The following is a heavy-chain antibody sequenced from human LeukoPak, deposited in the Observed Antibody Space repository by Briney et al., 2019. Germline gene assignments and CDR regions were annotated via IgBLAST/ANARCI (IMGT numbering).Heavy chain of an antibody. J-gene: IGHJ6*03. V-gene: IGHV1-8*03. CDR3: ARGLRARTDFYYYMDV. CDR1: GYSFTNND. Sequence: ASVKVSCKASGYSFTNNDINWVRQAPGQGLEWMGWMNCYSGSTGYAKKFQGRVTFTRNTSISTSYMELSSLRSEDTAVYYCARGLRARTDFYYYMDVWGKGTTVTISS. CDR2: MNCYSGST. D-gene: IGHD1-1*01.